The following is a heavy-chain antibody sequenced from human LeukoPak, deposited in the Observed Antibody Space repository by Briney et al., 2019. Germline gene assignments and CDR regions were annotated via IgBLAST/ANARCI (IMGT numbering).Heavy chain of an antibody. V-gene: IGHV3-21*01. CDR3: ARGSVVRGVLNYYGMDV. CDR1: GFTFSSYS. CDR2: ISSSSSYI. J-gene: IGHJ6*04. D-gene: IGHD3-10*01. Sequence: GGSLRLSCAASGFTFSSYSMNWVRQAPGKGLEWVSSISSSSSYIYYSDSVKGRFTISRDNAKNSLYLQMNSLRAEDTAVYYCARGSVVRGVLNYYGMDVWGKGTTVTVSS.